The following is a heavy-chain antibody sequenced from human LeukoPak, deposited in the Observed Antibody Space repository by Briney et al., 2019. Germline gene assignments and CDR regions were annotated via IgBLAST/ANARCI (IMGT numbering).Heavy chain of an antibody. J-gene: IGHJ4*02. CDR3: ARESGAFSPFGF. V-gene: IGHV4/OR15-8*02. CDR2: VHLSGAS. D-gene: IGHD1-26*01. Sequence: SETLSLTCAVSGGPILSTNWWSWVRQPPGKGLEWIGEVHLSGASNYNPSLKSRVSMSIDKSRNHLSLELTPVTAADTAIYYCARESGAFSPFGFWGQGTLVTVSS. CDR1: GGPILSTNW.